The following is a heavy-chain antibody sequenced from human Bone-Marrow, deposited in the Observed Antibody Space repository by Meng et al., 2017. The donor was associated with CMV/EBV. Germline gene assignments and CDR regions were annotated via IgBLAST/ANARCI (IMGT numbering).Heavy chain of an antibody. CDR3: VRVYGGSSGC. Sequence: LSLTCAASGFTVATNHMHWVRQAPGKGPEWVSVIYSGGRTNYAESARGRFTISRDNFKNTLYLQMDTLRPEDTAVYYCVRVYGGSSGCWGQGTLVTVSS. D-gene: IGHD4-23*01. J-gene: IGHJ4*02. CDR2: IYSGGRT. V-gene: IGHV3-66*02. CDR1: GFTVATNH.